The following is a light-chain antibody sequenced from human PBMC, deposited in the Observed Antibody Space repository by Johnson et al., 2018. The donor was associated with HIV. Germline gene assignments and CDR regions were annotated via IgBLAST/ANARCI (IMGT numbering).Light chain of an antibody. J-gene: IGLJ1*01. CDR1: TSNIGSNT. V-gene: IGLV1-44*01. CDR2: RNN. Sequence: QSVLTQPPSASGTPGQRVTISCSGSTSNIGSNTVNWYQQLPGTAPKLLIYRNNQRPSGVPDRFSGSKSGTSASLAICGLQREDEADYYCSAWDDILNGYVFGTGTKVTVL. CDR3: SAWDDILNGYV.